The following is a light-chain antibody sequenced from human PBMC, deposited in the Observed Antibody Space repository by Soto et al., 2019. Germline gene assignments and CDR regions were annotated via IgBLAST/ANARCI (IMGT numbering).Light chain of an antibody. CDR2: GAS. CDR1: QPISRN. J-gene: IGKJ1*01. CDR3: QQYNSWPRT. Sequence: EIVMTQSPATLSVSPGQGATLSCRASQPISRNLAWYQQKPGQAPRLLIYGASTRATDIPGRFSGGGSGTEFTLTITSLQHEDFAIYFCQQYNSWPRTLGQGTKV. V-gene: IGKV3-15*01.